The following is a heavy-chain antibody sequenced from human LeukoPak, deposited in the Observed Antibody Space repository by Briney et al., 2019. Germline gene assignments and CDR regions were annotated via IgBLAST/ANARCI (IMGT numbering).Heavy chain of an antibody. CDR3: ARDAGATTLYFDY. CDR1: GFTFSSYS. V-gene: IGHV3-48*01. J-gene: IGHJ4*02. Sequence: GGSLRLSCAASGFTFSSYSMNWVRQAPGKGLEWVSYISSSSSTIYYADSVKGRFTISRDNAKNSLYLQMNSLRAEDTAVYYCARDAGATTLYFDYWGQGTLVTVSS. CDR2: ISSSSSTI. D-gene: IGHD1-26*01.